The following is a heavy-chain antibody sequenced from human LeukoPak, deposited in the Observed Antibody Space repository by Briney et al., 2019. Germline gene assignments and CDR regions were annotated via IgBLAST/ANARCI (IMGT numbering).Heavy chain of an antibody. CDR1: GFTFSSFW. V-gene: IGHV3-23*01. CDR2: IDSTGAYT. D-gene: IGHD6-25*01. J-gene: IGHJ4*02. Sequence: GGSLRLSCAASGFTFSSFWMSWVRQAPGKGLEWVSAIDSTGAYTWYADSVKGRFTISKDSSKTILYLQMNGLRAEDAAVYFCAKGSAAGRPYYFDYWGQGTLVTVSS. CDR3: AKGSAAGRPYYFDY.